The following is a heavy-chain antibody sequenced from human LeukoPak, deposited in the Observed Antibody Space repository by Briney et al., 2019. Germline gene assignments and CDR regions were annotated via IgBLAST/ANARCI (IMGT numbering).Heavy chain of an antibody. V-gene: IGHV1-2*06. CDR2: INPNSGGT. D-gene: IGHD2-8*01. CDR3: ASGCTNGVCWGIDP. Sequence: ASVKVSCKASGYTFTGYYMHWVRQAPGQGLEWMGRINPNSGGTNYAQKFQGRVTMTRDTSISTAYMELSRLRSDDTAVYYCASGCTNGVCWGIDPWGQGTLVSVSS. J-gene: IGHJ5*02. CDR1: GYTFTGYY.